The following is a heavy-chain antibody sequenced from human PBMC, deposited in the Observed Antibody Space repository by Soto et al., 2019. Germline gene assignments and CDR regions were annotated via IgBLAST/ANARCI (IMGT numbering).Heavy chain of an antibody. Sequence: QVQLQESGPVLVKPSETLSLTCSVSGGSISGSYWSWIRQSPGKGLEWLGYVYYTGSTNYSPSLRNRVSMSVDTSKNAFSLGLSSVTAADTAVYFCARSVAVPGAHIDYWGQGTQVTVSS. CDR2: VYYTGST. CDR1: GGSISGSY. V-gene: IGHV4-59*01. J-gene: IGHJ4*02. D-gene: IGHD6-19*01. CDR3: ARSVAVPGAHIDY.